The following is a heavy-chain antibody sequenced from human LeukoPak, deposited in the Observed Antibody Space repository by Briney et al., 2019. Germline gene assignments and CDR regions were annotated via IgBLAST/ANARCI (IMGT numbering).Heavy chain of an antibody. J-gene: IGHJ4*02. V-gene: IGHV3-30-3*01. CDR3: ASNSGYFNYYFDY. Sequence: GGSLRLSCAASGFTFSSYAMHWVRQAPGKRLEWGAVISYDGSNKYYADSVKGRFTISRDNSKNTLDLQMNGLRAEDAAVYYCASNSGYFNYYFDYWGRGTLVSVSS. D-gene: IGHD3-22*01. CDR2: ISYDGSNK. CDR1: GFTFSSYA.